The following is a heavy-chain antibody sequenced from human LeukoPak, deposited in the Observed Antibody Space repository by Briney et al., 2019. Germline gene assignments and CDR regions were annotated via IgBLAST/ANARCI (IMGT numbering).Heavy chain of an antibody. V-gene: IGHV4-38-2*02. D-gene: IGHD6-6*01. J-gene: IGHJ6*03. Sequence: PSETLSLTCTVSGYSISSGYYWGWIRQPPGKGLEWIGGIYHSGSTYYNPSLKSPVTISVDTSKNQFSLKLSSVTAADTAVYYCARVVRSSGGYYYYMDVWGKGTTVTVSS. CDR3: ARVVRSSGGYYYYMDV. CDR1: GYSISSGYY. CDR2: IYHSGST.